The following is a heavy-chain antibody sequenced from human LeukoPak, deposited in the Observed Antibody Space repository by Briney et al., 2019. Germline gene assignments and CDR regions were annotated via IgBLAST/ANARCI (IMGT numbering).Heavy chain of an antibody. CDR3: ARVGESYSSIHHGPFAI. J-gene: IGHJ3*02. V-gene: IGHV3-21*01. CDR2: ISSSSSYI. D-gene: IGHD6-13*01. Sequence: GGSLRLSCAASGFTFSSYSMNWVRQAPGKGLEWVSSISSSSSYIYYADSVKGRFTISRDNAKNSLYLQMNSLRAEDTAVYYCARVGESYSSIHHGPFAIWGQGTMVTVSS. CDR1: GFTFSSYS.